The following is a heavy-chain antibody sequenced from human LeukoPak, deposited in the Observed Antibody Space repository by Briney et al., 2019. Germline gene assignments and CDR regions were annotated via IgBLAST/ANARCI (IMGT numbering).Heavy chain of an antibody. V-gene: IGHV4-39*07. CDR1: GGSISSSSYY. CDR3: ARGYDSSGYYPNWFDP. CDR2: IYYSGST. J-gene: IGHJ5*02. Sequence: KSSETLSLTCTVSGGSISSSSYYWGWIRQPPGKGLEWIGSIYYSGSTYYNPSLKSRVTISVDTSKNQFSLKLSSVTAADTAVYYCARGYDSSGYYPNWFDPWGQGTLVTVSS. D-gene: IGHD3-22*01.